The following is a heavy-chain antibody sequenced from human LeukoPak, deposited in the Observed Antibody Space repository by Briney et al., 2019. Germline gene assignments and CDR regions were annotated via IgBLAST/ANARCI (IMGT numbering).Heavy chain of an antibody. Sequence: PGGSLRLSCAASGFTFSSYGMHWVRQAPGKGLEWVAVISYDGSNKYYADSVKGRFTISRDNSKNTLYLQMNSLRAEDTAVYYCAKIYDSSGKDYWGQGTLVTVSS. V-gene: IGHV3-30*18. CDR2: ISYDGSNK. J-gene: IGHJ4*02. D-gene: IGHD3-22*01. CDR1: GFTFSSYG. CDR3: AKIYDSSGKDY.